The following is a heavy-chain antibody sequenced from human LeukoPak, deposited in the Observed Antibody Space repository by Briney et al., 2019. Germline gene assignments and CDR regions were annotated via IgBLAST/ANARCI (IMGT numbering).Heavy chain of an antibody. CDR2: IHSSGSA. J-gene: IGHJ4*02. Sequence: PSETLSLTCTVSGASITTYYLSWIRQPPGKGLEYIGQIHSSGSANYNPSLKSRVAMSLDASKNQFSLTVSSVTAADTAIYYCARDILDVGATHYFDYWGQGSLLTVSP. CDR3: ARDILDVGATHYFDY. CDR1: GASITTYY. D-gene: IGHD1-26*01. V-gene: IGHV4-59*01.